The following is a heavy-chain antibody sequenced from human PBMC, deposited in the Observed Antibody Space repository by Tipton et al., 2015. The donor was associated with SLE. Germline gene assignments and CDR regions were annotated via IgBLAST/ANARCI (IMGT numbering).Heavy chain of an antibody. D-gene: IGHD3-3*01. V-gene: IGHV1-3*01. CDR1: GYIFSNYA. Sequence: QLVQSGAEVKKPGASVKVSCKASGYIFSNYAMHWVRQAPGQRPEWMGWINPGDGKTKYSAKFQGRVAIIRDTSEATVYMELHSLKSEDTSIYYCARAPDWSACQNWFDPWGQGTLVTVSS. J-gene: IGHJ5*02. CDR2: INPGDGKT. CDR3: ARAPDWSACQNWFDP.